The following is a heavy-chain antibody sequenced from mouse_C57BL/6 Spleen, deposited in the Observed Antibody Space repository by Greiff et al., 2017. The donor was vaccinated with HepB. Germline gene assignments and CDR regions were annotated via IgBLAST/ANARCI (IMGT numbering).Heavy chain of an antibody. CDR2: IDPSDSET. Sequence: QVQLQQSGAELVRPGSSVKLSCKASGYTFTSYWMHWVKQRPIQGLEWIGNIDPSDSETHYNQKFKDKATLTVDKSSSTAYMQLSSLTSEDSAVYYCARRDLLRSFDYWGQGTTLTVSS. CDR3: ARRDLLRSFDY. D-gene: IGHD1-1*01. J-gene: IGHJ2*01. CDR1: GYTFTSYW. V-gene: IGHV1-52*01.